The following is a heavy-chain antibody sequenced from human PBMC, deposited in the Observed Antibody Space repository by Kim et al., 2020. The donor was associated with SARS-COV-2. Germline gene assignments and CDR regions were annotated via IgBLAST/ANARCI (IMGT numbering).Heavy chain of an antibody. J-gene: IGHJ3*02. CDR2: IYYSGST. CDR3: ARMRTGAFDI. Sequence: SETLSLTCTVSGGSISSYYWSWIRQPPGKGLEWIGYIYYSGSTNYNPSLKSRVTISVDTSKNQFSLKLSSVTAADTAVYYCARMRTGAFDIWGQGTMVTVSS. CDR1: GGSISSYY. V-gene: IGHV4-59*01.